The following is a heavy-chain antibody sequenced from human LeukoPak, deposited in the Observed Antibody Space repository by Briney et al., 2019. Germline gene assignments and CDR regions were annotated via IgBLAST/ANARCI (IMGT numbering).Heavy chain of an antibody. D-gene: IGHD4-11*01. J-gene: IGHJ3*02. CDR3: AKDFSLYSNYDRCAFDI. V-gene: IGHV3-30*02. CDR2: IRYDGSNK. CDR1: GFTFSSYG. Sequence: GGSLRLSCAASGFTFSSYGMHWVRQAPGKGLEWVAFIRYDGSNKYYADSVKGRFTISRDNSKNTLYLQMNSLRAEDTAVYYCAKDFSLYSNYDRCAFDIWGQGTMVTVSS.